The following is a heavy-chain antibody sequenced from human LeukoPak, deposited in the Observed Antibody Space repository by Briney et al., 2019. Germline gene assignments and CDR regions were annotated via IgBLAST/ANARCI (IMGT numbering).Heavy chain of an antibody. D-gene: IGHD3-9*01. CDR2: INPNSGGT. Sequence: ASVKVSCKASGYTFTGYYMHWVRQAPGQGLEWMGWINPNSGGTNYAQTFQGRVTMTRDTSISTAYMELRGLRFDDTAIYYCAKDWHILTGRNCFDPWGQGTLVTVSS. CDR3: AKDWHILTGRNCFDP. CDR1: GYTFTGYY. J-gene: IGHJ5*02. V-gene: IGHV1-2*02.